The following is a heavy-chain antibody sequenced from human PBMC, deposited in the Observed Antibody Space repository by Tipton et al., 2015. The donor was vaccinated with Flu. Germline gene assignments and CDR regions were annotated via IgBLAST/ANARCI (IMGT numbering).Heavy chain of an antibody. D-gene: IGHD1-26*01. CDR1: GGSISSYY. Sequence: LRLSCTVSGGSISSYYWSWIRQPPGKGLEWIGYIYYSGSTNYNPSLKSRVTISVDTSKNQFSLKLSSVTAADTAVYYCARGGPGRLTYFDYWGQGTLVTVSS. J-gene: IGHJ4*02. V-gene: IGHV4-59*01. CDR3: ARGGPGRLTYFDY. CDR2: IYYSGST.